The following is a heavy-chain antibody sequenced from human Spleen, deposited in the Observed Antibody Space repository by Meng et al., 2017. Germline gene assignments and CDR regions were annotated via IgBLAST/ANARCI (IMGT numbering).Heavy chain of an antibody. D-gene: IGHD4-11*01. Sequence: LTRGGSGLMKASDALSLTCSWSGGCLRDYYWSWIRQPPGKGRAWIGESNHSGSTNYSPSLESRATISVDTSQNNLSLKLSSVTAADSAVYYCARGPTTMAHDFDYWGQGTLVTVSS. CDR2: SNHSGST. V-gene: IGHV4-34*01. J-gene: IGHJ4*02. CDR3: ARGPTTMAHDFDY. CDR1: GGCLRDYY.